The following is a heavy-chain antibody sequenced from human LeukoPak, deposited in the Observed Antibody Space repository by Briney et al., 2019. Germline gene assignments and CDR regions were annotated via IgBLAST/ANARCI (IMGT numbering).Heavy chain of an antibody. CDR3: AKTWSGTFHI. V-gene: IGHV4-61*02. CDR1: GVSIANTFYY. Sequence: PSQTLSLTCTVSGVSIANTFYYWNWLRQPAGKGLEWIGRIYTTGSTDYNPSLKSRVTISVDTSKNQFSLSLTSVTAADTAIYYCAKTWSGTFHIWAQGTMVTVSS. CDR2: IYTTGST. D-gene: IGHD2-15*01. J-gene: IGHJ3*02.